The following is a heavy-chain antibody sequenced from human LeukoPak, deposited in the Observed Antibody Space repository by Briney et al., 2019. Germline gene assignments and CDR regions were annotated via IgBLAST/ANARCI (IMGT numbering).Heavy chain of an antibody. Sequence: GGSLRLSCAASGFTFNNYAASWVRQAPGKGLEWVSAFVGGDTTYYADSVKGRFTISRDNSRNTLYLQMNTLRAEDTAVYYCAKQARYSNFWSGCLYYFDYWGQGTLVTVSS. CDR1: GFTFNNYA. CDR3: AKQARYSNFWSGCLYYFDY. J-gene: IGHJ4*02. V-gene: IGHV3-23*01. D-gene: IGHD3-3*01. CDR2: FVGGDTT.